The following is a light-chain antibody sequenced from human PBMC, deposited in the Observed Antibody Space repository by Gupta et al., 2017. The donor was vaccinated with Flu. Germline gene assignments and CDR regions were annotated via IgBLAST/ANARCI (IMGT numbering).Light chain of an antibody. Sequence: DIQMTQSPSPLSASVGDRVTITCRASQDIRDDLGWYQQKPGKAPRRLIYSASTLQSEVPSRFSGSGYGTDFTLTISGLQPDDFATYYCQQHNSSPFTFGHGTKVDSK. J-gene: IGKJ3*01. CDR2: SAS. CDR3: QQHNSSPFT. CDR1: QDIRDD. V-gene: IGKV1-17*01.